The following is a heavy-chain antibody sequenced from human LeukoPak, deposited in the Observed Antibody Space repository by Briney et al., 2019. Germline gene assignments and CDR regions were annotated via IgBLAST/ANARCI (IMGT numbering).Heavy chain of an antibody. J-gene: IGHJ4*02. V-gene: IGHV4-34*01. CDR3: ARGYYGNWNDY. Sequence: SETLSLTCAVYGGSFSGYYWSWIRQPPGKGLEWIGEINHSGSTNYNPSLKSRVTISVDTSKNQFSLKLSSVTAADTAVYYCARGYYGNWNDYWGQGTLVTVSS. D-gene: IGHD1-1*01. CDR2: INHSGST. CDR1: GGSFSGYY.